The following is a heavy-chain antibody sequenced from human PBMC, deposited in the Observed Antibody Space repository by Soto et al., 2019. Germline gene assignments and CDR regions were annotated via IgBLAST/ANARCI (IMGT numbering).Heavy chain of an antibody. CDR2: ITGSGDYT. Sequence: EVQLLESGGGLVQPGGSLRLSCVASGFTFSIYNMNWVRQAPGKGLEWISVITGSGDYTNYADSVKGRFTISRDNSRITLYLQRTSLRAEHTTVYFFARRITSSLDYWGQGILVTVSS. V-gene: IGHV3-23*01. J-gene: IGHJ4*02. CDR3: ARRITSSLDY. D-gene: IGHD1-20*01. CDR1: GFTFSIYN.